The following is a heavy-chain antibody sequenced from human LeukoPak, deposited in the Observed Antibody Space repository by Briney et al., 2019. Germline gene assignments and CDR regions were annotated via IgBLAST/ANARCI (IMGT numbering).Heavy chain of an antibody. D-gene: IGHD6-19*01. CDR3: AREAVAGEIDY. CDR2: ISSSSRYI. J-gene: IGHJ4*02. CDR1: GFTFSSYS. V-gene: IGHV3-21*01. Sequence: GGSLRLSCAASGFTFSSYSMNWVRQAPGKGLEWVSSISSSSRYIYYADSVKGRFTISRDNAKNSLYLQMNSLRAEDTAVYYCAREAVAGEIDYWGQGTLVTVSS.